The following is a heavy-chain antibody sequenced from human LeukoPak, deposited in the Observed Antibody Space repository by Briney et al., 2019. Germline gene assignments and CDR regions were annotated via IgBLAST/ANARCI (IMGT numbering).Heavy chain of an antibody. V-gene: IGHV1-18*01. CDR2: ISACNGNT. CDR3: ARSQRGYCSSTSCRQGAFDI. Sequence: GASVKVSCKASGYTFTSYGISWVRQAPGQGLEWMGWISACNGNTNYAQKLQGRVTMTTDTSTSTAYMELRSLRSDDTAVYYCARSQRGYCSSTSCRQGAFDIWGQGTMVTVSS. CDR1: GYTFTSYG. J-gene: IGHJ3*02. D-gene: IGHD2-2*01.